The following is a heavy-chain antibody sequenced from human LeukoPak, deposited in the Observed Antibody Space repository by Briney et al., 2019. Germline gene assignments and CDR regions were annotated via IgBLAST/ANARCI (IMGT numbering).Heavy chain of an antibody. Sequence: GGPLRLSCAASGFTFDDYAMHWVRQAPGKGLEWVSGISWNSGSIGYADSVKGRFTISRDNAKNSLYLQMNSLRAEDTALYYCAKDLGSSGYGAFDIWGQGTMVTVSS. D-gene: IGHD3-22*01. CDR2: ISWNSGSI. CDR3: AKDLGSSGYGAFDI. J-gene: IGHJ3*02. CDR1: GFTFDDYA. V-gene: IGHV3-9*01.